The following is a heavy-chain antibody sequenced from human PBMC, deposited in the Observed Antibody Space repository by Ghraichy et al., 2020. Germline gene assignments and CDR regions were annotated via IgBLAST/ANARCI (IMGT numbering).Heavy chain of an antibody. D-gene: IGHD4-17*01. Sequence: LNISCAVSGFSFSYYAMHWVRQAPGKGLEWVALISYDGSNKYYADSVKGRFTVSRDNSKDTLYVQMNSLRPEDTAVYYCARDNNRDYVRSFDYWGQGTLVTVSS. V-gene: IGHV3-30*04. CDR2: ISYDGSNK. CDR3: ARDNNRDYVRSFDY. J-gene: IGHJ4*02. CDR1: GFSFSYYA.